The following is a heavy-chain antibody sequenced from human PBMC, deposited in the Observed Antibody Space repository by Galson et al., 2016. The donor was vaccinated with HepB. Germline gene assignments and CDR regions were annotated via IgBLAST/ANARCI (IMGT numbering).Heavy chain of an antibody. CDR1: GYNFPRYW. CDR3: VRWLVGNSNYYGMDA. Sequence: QSGAEVKKSGESLKISCKASGYNFPRYWIGWVRQMPGKGLEWMGIIYPGDSDTKYSPSFQGQVTISADKSITTAFLQWSSLKASDTAMYYCVRWLVGNSNYYGMDAWGQGTTVAVSS. J-gene: IGHJ6*02. D-gene: IGHD1-26*01. CDR2: IYPGDSDT. V-gene: IGHV5-51*01.